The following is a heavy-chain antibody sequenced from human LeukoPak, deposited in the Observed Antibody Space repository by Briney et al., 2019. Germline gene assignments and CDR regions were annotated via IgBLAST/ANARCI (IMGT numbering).Heavy chain of an antibody. J-gene: IGHJ4*02. V-gene: IGHV4-39*07. Sequence: SETLSLTCTVSGGSIRSNNYCWGWIRQPPGKGLEWIGSIYYSGSTYYNPSLKSRVTISVGTSKNQFSLKLSSVTAADTAVYYCARDLGYYDILTGGIDWGQGTLVTVSS. D-gene: IGHD3-9*01. CDR2: IYYSGST. CDR1: GGSIRSNNYC. CDR3: ARDLGYYDILTGGID.